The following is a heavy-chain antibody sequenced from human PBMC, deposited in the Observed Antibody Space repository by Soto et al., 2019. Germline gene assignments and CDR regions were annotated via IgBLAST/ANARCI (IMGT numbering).Heavy chain of an antibody. D-gene: IGHD2-2*01. CDR2: IYYRGSI. Sequence: PSETLSLTCGVSGSSISGGTYFWGWIRQPPGKGLEWIGTIYYRGSIYYNPSLKSRVAISVDTSKNHISLKLSSVTAADTAVYYCTRRDRYCSSDTCFDYGMDVWGQGTTVTVSS. V-gene: IGHV4-39*02. J-gene: IGHJ6*02. CDR3: TRRDRYCSSDTCFDYGMDV. CDR1: GSSISGGTYF.